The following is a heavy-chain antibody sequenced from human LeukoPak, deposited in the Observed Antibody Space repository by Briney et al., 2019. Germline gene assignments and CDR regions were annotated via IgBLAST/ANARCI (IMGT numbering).Heavy chain of an antibody. CDR3: ARSYSSSWHDGDY. J-gene: IGHJ4*02. Sequence: GESLTLSCAASGCTFSSYEMNWVRQAPGKGLDWEASISSSGNTINYAGSVKGRFTISRDNANHSLYLQMSSLRAEATAVYYCARSYSSSWHDGDYWGQGTLVTVSS. D-gene: IGHD6-13*01. CDR2: ISSSGNTI. V-gene: IGHV3-48*03. CDR1: GCTFSSYE.